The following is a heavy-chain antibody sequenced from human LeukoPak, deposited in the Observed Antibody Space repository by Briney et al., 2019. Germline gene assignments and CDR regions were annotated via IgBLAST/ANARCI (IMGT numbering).Heavy chain of an antibody. CDR2: IKQDGSEK. CDR1: GFTFSSYW. CDR3: ARDIRRGYYYDSSGYYFSY. Sequence: GGSLRLSCAASGFTFSSYWMSWVRQAPGKGLEGVANIKQDGSEKYYVDSVKGRFTISRDNAKNSLYLQMNSLRAEDTAVYYCARDIRRGYYYDSSGYYFSYWGQGTLVTVSS. D-gene: IGHD3-22*01. V-gene: IGHV3-7*01. J-gene: IGHJ4*02.